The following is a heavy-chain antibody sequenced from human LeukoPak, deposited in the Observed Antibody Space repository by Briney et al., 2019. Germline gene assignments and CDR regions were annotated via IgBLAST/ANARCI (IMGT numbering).Heavy chain of an antibody. CDR3: ARDRAIGSGSGSYYRPFDY. CDR2: ISAYNGNT. V-gene: IGHV1-18*01. J-gene: IGHJ4*02. CDR1: GYTFTSYG. Sequence: ASVKVSCKASGYTFTSYGISWVRQAPGQGLGWMGWISAYNGNTNYAQKLQGRVTMTTDTSTSTAYMELRSLRSDDTAVYYCARDRAIGSGSGSYYRPFDYWGQGTLVTVSS. D-gene: IGHD3-10*01.